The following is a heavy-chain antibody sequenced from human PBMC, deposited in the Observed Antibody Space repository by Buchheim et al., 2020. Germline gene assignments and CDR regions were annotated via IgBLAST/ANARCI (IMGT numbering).Heavy chain of an antibody. CDR3: ARERLDYYDSSGYYYSYYFDY. V-gene: IGHV3-66*01. J-gene: IGHJ4*02. CDR1: GFTVSSNY. CDR2: IYSGGST. D-gene: IGHD3-22*01. Sequence: EVQLVESGGGLVQPGGSLRLSCAASGFTVSSNYMSWVRQAPGKGLEWVSVIYSGGSTYYADSVKGRFTISRDNSKNTLYLQMNSLRAEDTAVYHCARERLDYYDSSGYYYSYYFDYWGQGTL.